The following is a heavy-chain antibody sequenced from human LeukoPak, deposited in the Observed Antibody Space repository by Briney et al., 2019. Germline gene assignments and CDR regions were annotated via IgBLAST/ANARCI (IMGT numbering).Heavy chain of an antibody. D-gene: IGHD3-10*01. CDR1: GFTFSSYW. V-gene: IGHV3-7*01. CDR3: ARYIYGSGTVIDY. Sequence: PGGSLRLSCAASGFTFSSYWMSWVRQAPGKGLEWVANIKQDGSEKYYVDSVKGRFTISRDNAKNSLYLQMNSLRAEDTAVYYCARYIYGSGTVIDYWGQGTLVTVSS. J-gene: IGHJ4*02. CDR2: IKQDGSEK.